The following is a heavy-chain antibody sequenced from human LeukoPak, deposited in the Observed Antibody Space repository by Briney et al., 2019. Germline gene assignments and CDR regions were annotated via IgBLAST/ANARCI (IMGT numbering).Heavy chain of an antibody. CDR3: ARVGYYGSGSYYRTNNWFDP. CDR1: GGSFSGYY. D-gene: IGHD3-10*01. V-gene: IGHV4-34*01. Sequence: PSETLSLTCAVYGGSFSGYYWSWIRQPPGKGLEWIGEINHSGSTNYNPSLKSRVTISVDTSKNQFSLKLSSVTAADTAVYYCARVGYYGSGSYYRTNNWFDPWGQGTLVTVSS. CDR2: INHSGST. J-gene: IGHJ5*02.